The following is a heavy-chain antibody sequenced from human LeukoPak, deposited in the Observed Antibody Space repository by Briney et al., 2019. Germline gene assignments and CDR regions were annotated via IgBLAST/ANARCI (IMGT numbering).Heavy chain of an antibody. CDR1: GYSFTSYW. CDR3: AKHVIYYRGSGSYLPCSAP. CDR2: IDPSDSYT. V-gene: IGHV5-10-1*01. D-gene: IGHD3-10*01. Sequence: GESLRISCKGSGYSFTSYWISWVRQMPGKGLEWMGRIDPSDSYTNYSPSFQGHVTISADESISTAYLQWSSLTASDTAMYYCAKHVIYYRGSGSYLPCSAPGGKGPLVTVSS. J-gene: IGHJ5*02.